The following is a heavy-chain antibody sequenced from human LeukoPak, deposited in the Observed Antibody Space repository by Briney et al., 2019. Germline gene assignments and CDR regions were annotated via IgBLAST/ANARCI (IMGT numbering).Heavy chain of an antibody. Sequence: PGGSLRLSCAASGFTVSSNYMSWVRQAPGKGLEWVSVIYSGGSTYYADSVKGRFTISRDNAKNSLYLQMNSLTGEDTAVYYCAQATYSSGWYYLDYWGQGTLVTVSS. CDR1: GFTVSSNY. V-gene: IGHV3-53*01. CDR3: AQATYSSGWYYLDY. D-gene: IGHD6-19*01. J-gene: IGHJ4*02. CDR2: IYSGGST.